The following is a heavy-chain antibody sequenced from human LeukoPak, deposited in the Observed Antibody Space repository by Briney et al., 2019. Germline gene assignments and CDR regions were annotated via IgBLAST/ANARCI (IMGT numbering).Heavy chain of an antibody. CDR1: GFTFSSYG. Sequence: QPGRSLRLSCAASGFTFSSYGMHWVRQAPGKGLDWVAVIWYDGSNKYYGDAVKGRFTISRDNSKNTLYLQMNSLRAEDTAVYYCARVAPIYSSSLYYLDSWGQGTLVTVSS. J-gene: IGHJ4*02. CDR3: ARVAPIYSSSLYYLDS. V-gene: IGHV3-33*01. CDR2: IWYDGSNK. D-gene: IGHD6-13*01.